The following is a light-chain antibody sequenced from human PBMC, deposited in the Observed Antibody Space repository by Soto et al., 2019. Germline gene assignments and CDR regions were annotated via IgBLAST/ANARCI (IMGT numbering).Light chain of an antibody. CDR1: QSVSSSY. V-gene: IGKV3-20*01. J-gene: IGKJ4*01. CDR3: QQYGTAPLT. Sequence: EIVLTQSPGTLSLSPGERATLSCRASQSVSSSYLAWYQQKPGQAPRLLIYAASSRATGIPDRFSGSGSGTDFTLTISRLEPEVFAVYYCQQYGTAPLTFGGGTKVEIK. CDR2: AAS.